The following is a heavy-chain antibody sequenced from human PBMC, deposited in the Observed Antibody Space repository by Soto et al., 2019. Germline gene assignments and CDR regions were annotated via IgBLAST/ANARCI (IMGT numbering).Heavy chain of an antibody. J-gene: IGHJ6*02. CDR1: GGTFSSYA. D-gene: IGHD6-6*01. CDR3: ATETSPLAARHVPYYYYGMDV. V-gene: IGHV1-69*13. Sequence: GASVKVSCKASGGTFSSYAISWVRQAPGQGLEWMGGIIPIFGTANYAQKFQGRVTITADESTSTAYMELSSLRSEDTAVYYCATETSPLAARHVPYYYYGMDVWGQGTTVTVSS. CDR2: IIPIFGTA.